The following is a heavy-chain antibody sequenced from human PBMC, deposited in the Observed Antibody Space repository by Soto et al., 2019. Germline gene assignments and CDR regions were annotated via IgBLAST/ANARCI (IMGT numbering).Heavy chain of an antibody. CDR2: ISYDGSNK. CDR3: ARMGASYCYYMDV. Sequence: QVQLVESGGGGVQPGRSLRLSCAASGFTFIKYGIHWVRQAPGKGLEWVAAISYDGSNKYYGDSVKGRFTISRDNSKNTLYLQMNSLRAEDSAVYFCARMGASYCYYMDVWGEGTTVTVSS. CDR1: GFTFIKYG. D-gene: IGHD3-16*01. V-gene: IGHV3-30*03. J-gene: IGHJ6*03.